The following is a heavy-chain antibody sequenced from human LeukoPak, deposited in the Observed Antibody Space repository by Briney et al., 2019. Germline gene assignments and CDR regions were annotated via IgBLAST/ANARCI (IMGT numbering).Heavy chain of an antibody. CDR3: AEAYSSGWYPYYYYMDV. J-gene: IGHJ6*03. CDR2: ISGSGGST. Sequence: PGGSLRLSCAASGFTFSSYAMSWVRQAPGKRLEWVSAISGSGGSTYYADSVKGRFTISRDNSKNTLYLQMNSLRAEDTAVYYCAEAYSSGWYPYYYYMDVWGKGTTVTVSS. V-gene: IGHV3-23*01. D-gene: IGHD6-19*01. CDR1: GFTFSSYA.